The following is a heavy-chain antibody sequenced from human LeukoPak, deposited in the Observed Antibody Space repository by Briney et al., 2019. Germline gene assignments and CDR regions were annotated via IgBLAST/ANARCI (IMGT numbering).Heavy chain of an antibody. Sequence: PSETLSLTCAVYGGSFSGYYWSWIRQPPGKGLEWIGEINHSGSTNYNPSLKSRVTISVDTSKNQFSLNLSSVTAADTAVYYCARERLRAIDYWGQGTLVTVSS. CDR3: ARERLRAIDY. V-gene: IGHV4-34*01. J-gene: IGHJ4*02. CDR1: GGSFSGYY. D-gene: IGHD3-16*01. CDR2: INHSGST.